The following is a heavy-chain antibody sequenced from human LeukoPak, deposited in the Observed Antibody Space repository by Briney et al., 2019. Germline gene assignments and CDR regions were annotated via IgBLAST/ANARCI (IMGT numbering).Heavy chain of an antibody. V-gene: IGHV3-30*18. CDR2: ISYDGSNK. CDR1: GFTFSSYV. CDR3: AKDAIVYYYYYMDV. Sequence: GGSLRLSCAASGFTFSSYVMHWVRQAPGKGLEWVAVISYDGSNKYYADSVKGRFTISRDNSKNTLYLQMNSLRAEDTTIYYCAKDAIVYYYYYMDVWGKGTTVTVSS. D-gene: IGHD2-15*01. J-gene: IGHJ6*03.